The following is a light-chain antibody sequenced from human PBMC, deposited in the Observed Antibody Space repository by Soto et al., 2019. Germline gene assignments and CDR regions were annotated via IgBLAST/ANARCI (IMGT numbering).Light chain of an antibody. V-gene: IGKV1-27*01. CDR2: GAL. CDR3: ENYNSAPFT. J-gene: IGKJ3*01. Sequence: DIQMTQSPSFLSASVGDSVTITCRASQGISDHLAWYQQRPGKVPNLLIYGALTLQSGVPSRFSGRGSGTDFTLTISALQPEDVATYYCENYNSAPFTFGPGNKVDLK. CDR1: QGISDH.